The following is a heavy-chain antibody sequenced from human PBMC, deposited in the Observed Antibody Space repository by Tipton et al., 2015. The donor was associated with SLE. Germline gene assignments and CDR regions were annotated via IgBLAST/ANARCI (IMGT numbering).Heavy chain of an antibody. D-gene: IGHD3-16*01. CDR1: GYSISSGFY. CDR2: IYHSGST. Sequence: TLSLTCTVSGYSISSGFYWGWIRQPPGKGLEWIGNIYHSGSTFYNPSLKSRVTISVDTSKNQFSLKLSSVTAADTAVYYCAREMGEFDYWGQGTLVTVSS. J-gene: IGHJ4*02. CDR3: AREMGEFDY. V-gene: IGHV4-38-2*02.